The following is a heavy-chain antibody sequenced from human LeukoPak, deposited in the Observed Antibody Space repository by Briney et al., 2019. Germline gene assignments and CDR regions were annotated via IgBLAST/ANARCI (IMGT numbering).Heavy chain of an antibody. J-gene: IGHJ4*02. V-gene: IGHV1-2*02. CDR2: INPNNGDR. D-gene: IGHD6-19*01. CDR3: ARGPRPRRSSGWYNY. Sequence: ASVKVSCKASGYSFTGYYMHWVRQAPGQGLEWMGWINPNNGDRKYAQKFQGRVTMTRDTSINTAHMELSRLRSDDTAVYYCARGPRPRRSSGWYNYWGQGTLVPVSS. CDR1: GYSFTGYY.